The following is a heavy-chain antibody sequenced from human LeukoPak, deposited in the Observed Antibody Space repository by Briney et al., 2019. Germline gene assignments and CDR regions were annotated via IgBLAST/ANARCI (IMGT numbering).Heavy chain of an antibody. CDR1: VGTFSSYA. Sequence: ASVKVSCKASVGTFSSYAISWVRQAPGQGREWMGGISRIFGTANYSQKFQVRGTITADESTRTASMELSSLRSEDTAAYYCARDIVVVPAAIPRSWFDPWGQGTLVTVSS. CDR2: ISRIFGTA. CDR3: ARDIVVVPAAIPRSWFDP. D-gene: IGHD2-2*01. V-gene: IGHV1-69*13. J-gene: IGHJ5*02.